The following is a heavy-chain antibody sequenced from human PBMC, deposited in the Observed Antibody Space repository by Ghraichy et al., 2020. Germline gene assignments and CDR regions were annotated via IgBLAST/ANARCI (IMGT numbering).Heavy chain of an antibody. V-gene: IGHV6-1*01. CDR3: ARDGYSYGYMGYYYYMDV. Sequence: SQTLSLTCAISRDSVSSNSAAWNWIRQSPSRGLEWLGRTYYRSKWYNDYAVSVKSRITINPDTSKNQFSLQLNSVTPEDTAVYYCARDGYSYGYMGYYYYMDVWGKGTTVTVSS. CDR2: TYYRSKWYN. CDR1: RDSVSSNSAA. D-gene: IGHD5-18*01. J-gene: IGHJ6*03.